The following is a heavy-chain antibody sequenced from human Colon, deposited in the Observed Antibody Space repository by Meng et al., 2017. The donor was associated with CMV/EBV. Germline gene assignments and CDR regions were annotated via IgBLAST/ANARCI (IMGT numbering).Heavy chain of an antibody. CDR3: ARELARGGY. V-gene: IGHV1-18*01. J-gene: IGHJ4*02. CDR1: GYTFTNFG. Sequence: QVQLVQSGGEVKKPGALVKVSCKTFGYTFTNFGISWVRQAPGKGLEWMAYISPYNGDTNYAQRFQGRVALTTDTSTSTVYMELGSLTSDDTAMYYCARELARGGYWGQGTLVTVSS. CDR2: ISPYNGDT.